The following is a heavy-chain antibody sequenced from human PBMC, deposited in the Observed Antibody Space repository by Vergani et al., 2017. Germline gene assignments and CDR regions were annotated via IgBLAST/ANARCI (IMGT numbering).Heavy chain of an antibody. V-gene: IGHV1-2*02. J-gene: IGHJ6*02. Sequence: QVQLVQSGAEVKKPGASVKVSCKASGYTFTGYYMHWVRQAPGQGLEWMGWINPNSGGTNYAQKFQGRVTMTRDTSISTAYMELSRLRSDDTAVYYCARERIAVPPDYYGMDVWGQGITVTVSS. D-gene: IGHD6-19*01. CDR1: GYTFTGYY. CDR3: ARERIAVPPDYYGMDV. CDR2: INPNSGGT.